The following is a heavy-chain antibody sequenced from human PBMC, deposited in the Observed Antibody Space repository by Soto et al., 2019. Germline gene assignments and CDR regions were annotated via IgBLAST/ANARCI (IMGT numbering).Heavy chain of an antibody. Sequence: SQTLSLTCTVSGGSINSYYWSWIRQPPGKGLEWIGYIYYSGSTNYNPSLKSRVTISVDTSKNQFSLKLSSVTAADTAVYYCARAKGGYEGNWGQGTLVTVSS. J-gene: IGHJ4*02. V-gene: IGHV4-59*01. D-gene: IGHD5-12*01. CDR1: GGSINSYY. CDR3: ARAKGGYEGN. CDR2: IYYSGST.